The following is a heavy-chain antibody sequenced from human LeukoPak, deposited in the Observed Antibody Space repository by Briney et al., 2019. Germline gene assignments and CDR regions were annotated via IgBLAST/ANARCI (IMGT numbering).Heavy chain of an antibody. Sequence: SETLSLTCTVSGGSISSSSYYWGWIRQPPGKGLEWIGSIYYSGSTYYNPSLKSRVTISVDTSKNQFSLKLSSVTAADTAVYYCARKVIALAGTMPFDYWGQGTLVTVSS. V-gene: IGHV4-39*01. D-gene: IGHD6-19*01. CDR1: GGSISSSSYY. J-gene: IGHJ4*02. CDR2: IYYSGST. CDR3: ARKVIALAGTMPFDY.